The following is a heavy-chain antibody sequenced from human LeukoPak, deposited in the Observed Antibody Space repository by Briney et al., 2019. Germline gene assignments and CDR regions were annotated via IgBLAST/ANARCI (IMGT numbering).Heavy chain of an antibody. CDR3: ANDQMRWFGELLYAFDI. Sequence: PGGSLRLSCAASGFTFSSYAMSWVRQAPGKGLEWVSAISGSGGSTYYADSVKGRFTISRDNSKNTLYLQMNSLRAEDTAVYYCANDQMRWFGELLYAFDIWGQGTMVTVSS. J-gene: IGHJ3*02. V-gene: IGHV3-23*01. CDR1: GFTFSSYA. CDR2: ISGSGGST. D-gene: IGHD3-10*01.